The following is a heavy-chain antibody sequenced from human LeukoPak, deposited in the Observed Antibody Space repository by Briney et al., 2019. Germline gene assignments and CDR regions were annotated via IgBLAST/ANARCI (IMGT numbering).Heavy chain of an antibody. CDR1: GFTFDDYV. Sequence: GGSLRLSCTPSGFTFDDYVMSWFRLAPGKGLEWVGLSRSKAYGGTTEYAASVKGRFTISGDDSKSVAYLQMNSLKTEDSAVYYCSSVRKVHYYYYGMDVWGQGTTVIVSS. V-gene: IGHV3-49*03. CDR2: SRSKAYGGTT. CDR3: SSVRKVHYYYYGMDV. J-gene: IGHJ6*02.